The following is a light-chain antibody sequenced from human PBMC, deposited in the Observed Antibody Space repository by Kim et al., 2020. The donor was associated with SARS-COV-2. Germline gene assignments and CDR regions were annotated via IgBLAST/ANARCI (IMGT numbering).Light chain of an antibody. V-gene: IGLV1-51*01. J-gene: IGLJ3*02. CDR2: DNN. Sequence: QNVTSSCSGSISNIENNYVSWYQQLPGTAPKLLIYDNNKRPSGIPDRFSGSKAGTSATLGITGLQTGDEADYYCGTWDSSLSTWVFGGGTQLTVL. CDR1: ISNIENNY. CDR3: GTWDSSLSTWV.